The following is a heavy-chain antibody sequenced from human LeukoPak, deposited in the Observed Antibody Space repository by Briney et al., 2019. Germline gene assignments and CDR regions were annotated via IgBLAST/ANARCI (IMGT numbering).Heavy chain of an antibody. CDR3: ARGADSSGYFDY. D-gene: IGHD3-22*01. CDR1: GGTFSSYA. Sequence: SVTVSCKASGGTFSSYAISWVRQAPGQGLEWMGGIIPIFGTANYAQKFQGRVTITADESTSTAYMELSSLRPEDTAVYYCARGADSSGYFDYWGQGTLVTVSS. CDR2: IIPIFGTA. V-gene: IGHV1-69*13. J-gene: IGHJ4*02.